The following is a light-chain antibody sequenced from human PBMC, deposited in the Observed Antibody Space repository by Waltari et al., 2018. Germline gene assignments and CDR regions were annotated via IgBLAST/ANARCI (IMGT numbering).Light chain of an antibody. CDR1: QVINSA. CDR3: QQFKSYPRT. CDR2: DPS. J-gene: IGKJ5*01. V-gene: IGKV1-13*02. Sequence: AIQLTQSPSSLSASVGDRVTITCRASQVINSALAWYQQKPGKPPKLLICDPSSLESGVPSRFSGSGSGTDFTLTISSLQPEDFATYYCQQFKSYPRTFGQGTRLE.